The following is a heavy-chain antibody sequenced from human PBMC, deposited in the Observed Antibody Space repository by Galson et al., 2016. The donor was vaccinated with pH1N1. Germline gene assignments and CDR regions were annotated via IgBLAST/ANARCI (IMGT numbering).Heavy chain of an antibody. V-gene: IGHV3-23*01. D-gene: IGHD2-2*01. Sequence: SLRLSCAASGFTFSNYIMNWVRQAPGKGLEWVSALSANADITHYADSVKGRFTISRDNSKNTLYLQMNNLRTEDTALYFCAKCGPAEGGFDSWGQGTMVTVSS. CDR2: LSANADIT. J-gene: IGHJ3*02. CDR3: AKCGPAEGGFDS. CDR1: GFTFSNYI.